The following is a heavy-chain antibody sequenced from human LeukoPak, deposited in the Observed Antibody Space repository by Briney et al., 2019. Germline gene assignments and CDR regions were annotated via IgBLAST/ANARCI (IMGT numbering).Heavy chain of an antibody. Sequence: GGSLRLSCASSGFTFSSYSMNWVRQAPGKGLEWVSSISSSSSYIYYADSVKGRFTISRDNAKNSLYLQMNSLRAEDTAVYYCAREMAANIDYWGQGTLVTVSS. CDR2: ISSSSSYI. D-gene: IGHD5-24*01. CDR1: GFTFSSYS. J-gene: IGHJ4*02. V-gene: IGHV3-21*01. CDR3: AREMAANIDY.